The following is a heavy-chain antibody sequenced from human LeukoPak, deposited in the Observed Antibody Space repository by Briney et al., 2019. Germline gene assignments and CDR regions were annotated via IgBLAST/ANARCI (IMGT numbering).Heavy chain of an antibody. CDR3: ARDRIAPAGTVTDAFDI. D-gene: IGHD6-13*01. Sequence: SETLSLTCTVSGGSISSYYWSWIRQPAGKGLEWIGRIYTSGSTNYNPSLKGRVTMSVDTSKNQFSLKLSSVTAADTAVYYCARDRIAPAGTVTDAFDIWGQGTMVTVSS. V-gene: IGHV4-4*07. CDR2: IYTSGST. CDR1: GGSISSYY. J-gene: IGHJ3*02.